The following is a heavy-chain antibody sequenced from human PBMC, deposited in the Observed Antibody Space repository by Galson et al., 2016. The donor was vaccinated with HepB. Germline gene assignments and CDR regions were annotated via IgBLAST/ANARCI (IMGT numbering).Heavy chain of an antibody. CDR2: ISGSGGNT. V-gene: IGHV3-23*01. CDR3: ATPRGYSYGYWDDTTTDY. D-gene: IGHD5-18*01. CDR1: GFTFSSYA. J-gene: IGHJ4*02. Sequence: SLRLSCAASGFTFSSYAMSWVRQAPGKGLEWVSAISGSGGNTYYADSVKGRFTISRDNSTDTLYLQMNSLRAEDTAVYYCATPRGYSYGYWDDTTTDYWGQGTLVTVSS.